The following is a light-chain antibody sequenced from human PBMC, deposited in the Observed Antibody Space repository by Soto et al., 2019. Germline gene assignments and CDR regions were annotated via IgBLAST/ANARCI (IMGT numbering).Light chain of an antibody. V-gene: IGKV3-20*01. CDR3: QQYGLPPHS. CDR2: AAS. J-gene: IGKJ2*01. CDR1: QTINNNY. Sequence: EIVLTQSPGTLSLSPGERATLSCRASQTINNNYLAWYQQKPGQTPRLLVNAASNRATGIPDRFSGGGSGSDFTRTISSLEPEDLAVYYCQQYGLPPHSFGHGTRVEIK.